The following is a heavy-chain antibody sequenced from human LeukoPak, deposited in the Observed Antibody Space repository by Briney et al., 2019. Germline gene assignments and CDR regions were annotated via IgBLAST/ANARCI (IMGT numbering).Heavy chain of an antibody. Sequence: GGSLRLSCAAPGFTFRNAWMSWVRQAPGKGLEWVGRIKSKTDGGTTDYAAPVKGRFTISRDDSKNTLYLQMNSLKTEDTAVYYCTTRPDTIGYYDFYFDYWGQGTLVTVSS. CDR1: GFTFRNAW. J-gene: IGHJ4*02. V-gene: IGHV3-15*01. CDR2: IKSKTDGGTT. D-gene: IGHD3-22*01. CDR3: TTRPDTIGYYDFYFDY.